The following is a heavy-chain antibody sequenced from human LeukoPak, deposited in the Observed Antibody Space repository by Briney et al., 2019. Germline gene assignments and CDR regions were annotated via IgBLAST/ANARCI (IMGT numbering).Heavy chain of an antibody. CDR1: GGSSSGYY. V-gene: IGHV4-34*01. CDR3: ATWTTVHDY. J-gene: IGHJ4*02. D-gene: IGHD4-11*01. CDR2: INHSGST. Sequence: PSETLSLTCAVYGGSSSGYYWSWIRQPPGKGLEWIGEINHSGSTNYNPSLKSRVTISVDTSKNQFSLKLSSVTAADTAVYYCATWTTVHDYWGQGTLVTVSS.